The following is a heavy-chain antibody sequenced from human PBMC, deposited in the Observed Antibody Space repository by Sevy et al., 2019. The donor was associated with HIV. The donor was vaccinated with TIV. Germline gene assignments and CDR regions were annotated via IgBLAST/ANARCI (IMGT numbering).Heavy chain of an antibody. D-gene: IGHD3-3*01. CDR1: GFAFSSHA. J-gene: IGHJ4*02. V-gene: IGHV3-30-3*01. CDR2: ISYEGTET. Sequence: LSLTCAASGFAFSSHAMHWVRQAPGKGLEWVAVISYEGTETFYAASVEGRFTISRDNSQNMLSLQINSLRPEDTAVYYCVREYEYDFWSGYGTYFDYWGQGTLVTVSS. CDR3: VREYEYDFWSGYGTYFDY.